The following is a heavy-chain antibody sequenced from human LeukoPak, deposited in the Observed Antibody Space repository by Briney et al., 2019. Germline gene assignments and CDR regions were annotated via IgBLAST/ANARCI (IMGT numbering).Heavy chain of an antibody. J-gene: IGHJ6*02. CDR2: IYYSGST. Sequence: SETLSLTCTVSGGSISRYYWSWIRQPPGKGLEWIGYIYYSGSTNYNPSLKSRVTVSVDTSKNQFSLKLSSVTAADTAVYYCARRAMVRGVLYGMDVWGQGTTVTVSS. CDR3: ARRAMVRGVLYGMDV. CDR1: GGSISRYY. D-gene: IGHD3-10*01. V-gene: IGHV4-59*08.